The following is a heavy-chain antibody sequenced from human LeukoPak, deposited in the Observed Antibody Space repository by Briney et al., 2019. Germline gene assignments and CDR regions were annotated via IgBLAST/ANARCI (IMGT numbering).Heavy chain of an antibody. V-gene: IGHV1-24*01. CDR2: FDPEDGET. J-gene: IGHJ4*02. CDR1: GYTLTELS. CDR3: AREVVVVAALDY. Sequence: ASVKVSCKVSGYTLTELSMHWVRQAPGKGLEWMGGFDPEDGETIYAQKFQGRVTMTEDTSTDTAYMELSRLRSDDTAVYYCAREVVVVAALDYWGQGTLVTVSS. D-gene: IGHD2-15*01.